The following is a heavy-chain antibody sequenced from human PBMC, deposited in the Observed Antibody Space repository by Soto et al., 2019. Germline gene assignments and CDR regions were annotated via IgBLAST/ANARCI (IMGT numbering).Heavy chain of an antibody. CDR3: ARGEDYYDTFYYGMDV. J-gene: IGHJ6*02. CDR2: INPSGGST. Sequence: ASVKVSCKACGYTFTSYYIQWVRQAPGQGLEWMGIINPSGGSTSYAQKFQGRVTMTRDTSTSTVYMELSSLRSEDTAVYYCARGEDYYDTFYYGMDVWGQGTTVTVSS. CDR1: GYTFTSYY. D-gene: IGHD3-22*01. V-gene: IGHV1-46*01.